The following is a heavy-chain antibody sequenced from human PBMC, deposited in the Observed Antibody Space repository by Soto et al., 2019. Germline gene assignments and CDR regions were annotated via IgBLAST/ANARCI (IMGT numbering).Heavy chain of an antibody. CDR1: GGSFSGYY. Sequence: PSETLSLTCAVYGGSFSGYYWSWIRQPPGKGLEWIGEINHSGSTNYNPSLKSRVTISVDTSKNQFSLKLSSVTAADTAVYYCARGRRYDFWSGSPRANWFDTLGQGTLLTVST. CDR3: ARGRRYDFWSGSPRANWFDT. V-gene: IGHV4-34*01. D-gene: IGHD3-3*01. CDR2: INHSGST. J-gene: IGHJ5*02.